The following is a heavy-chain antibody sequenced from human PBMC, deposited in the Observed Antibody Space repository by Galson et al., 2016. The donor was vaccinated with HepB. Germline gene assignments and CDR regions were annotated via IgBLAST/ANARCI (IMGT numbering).Heavy chain of an antibody. CDR2: ISSSGSTI. V-gene: IGHV3-11*01. CDR1: GFTFSDYY. J-gene: IGHJ4*02. D-gene: IGHD3-10*01. Sequence: SLRLSCAASGFTFSDYYMNWIRQAPGKGLEWVSSISSSGSTIYYADSVEGRFIISRDNAKNSLYLQMNSLRAEDTAVYYCARDRKVLLWFGEPEDYWGQGTLVSVSS. CDR3: ARDRKVLLWFGEPEDY.